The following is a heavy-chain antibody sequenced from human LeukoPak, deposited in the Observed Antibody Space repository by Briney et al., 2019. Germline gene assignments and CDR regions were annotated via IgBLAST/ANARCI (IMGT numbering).Heavy chain of an antibody. CDR2: NTGRGGST. Sequence: PGVPLTLSCTASRFTFSIYDMIGLPQAPGGGLEGGSHNTGRGGSTYYAVSVKGLFTISRDNSKNTLYLQMNSLRAEDTAVYYCAKVSPATPLFDYWGQGTLVTVSS. CDR1: RFTFSIYD. D-gene: IGHD2-2*01. J-gene: IGHJ4*02. CDR3: AKVSPATPLFDY. V-gene: IGHV3-23*01.